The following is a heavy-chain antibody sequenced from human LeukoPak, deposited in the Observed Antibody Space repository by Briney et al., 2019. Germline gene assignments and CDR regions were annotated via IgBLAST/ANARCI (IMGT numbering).Heavy chain of an antibody. CDR3: ARNDFWSGYYSYNWFDP. J-gene: IGHJ5*02. D-gene: IGHD3-3*01. CDR2: IYPGDSDT. V-gene: IGHV5-51*01. Sequence: GESLKISCKGSGYSFTSYWIGWVRQMPGKGLEWMGIIYPGDSDTRYSPSFQGQVTISADKSISTAYLQRSSLKASDTAMYYCARNDFWSGYYSYNWFDPWGQGTLVTVSS. CDR1: GYSFTSYW.